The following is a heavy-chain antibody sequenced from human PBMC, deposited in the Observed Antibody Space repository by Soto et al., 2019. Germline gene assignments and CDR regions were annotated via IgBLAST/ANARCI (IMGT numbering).Heavy chain of an antibody. CDR3: TTGTLAVVLPAAIRHYYYYYGMDV. Sequence: LRLSCAASGFTFSNAWMSWVRQAPGKGLEWVGRIKSKTDGGTTDYAAPVKGRFTISRDDSKNTLYLQMNSLKTEDTAVYYCTTGTLAVVLPAAIRHYYYYYGMDVWGQGTTVTVSS. V-gene: IGHV3-15*01. J-gene: IGHJ6*02. CDR1: GFTFSNAW. CDR2: IKSKTDGGTT. D-gene: IGHD2-2*02.